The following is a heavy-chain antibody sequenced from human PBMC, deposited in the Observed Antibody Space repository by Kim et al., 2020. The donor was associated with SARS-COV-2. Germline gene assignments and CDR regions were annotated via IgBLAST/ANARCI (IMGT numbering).Heavy chain of an antibody. D-gene: IGHD3-22*01. CDR1: GYTFTSYA. J-gene: IGHJ5*02. Sequence: ASVKVSCKASGYTFTSYAMNWVRQAPGQGLEWMGWINTNTGNPTYAQGFTGRFVFSLDTSVSTAYLQISSLKAEDTAVYYCARPFHYYDNNWFDPWGQGTLVTVSS. V-gene: IGHV7-4-1*02. CDR2: INTNTGNP. CDR3: ARPFHYYDNNWFDP.